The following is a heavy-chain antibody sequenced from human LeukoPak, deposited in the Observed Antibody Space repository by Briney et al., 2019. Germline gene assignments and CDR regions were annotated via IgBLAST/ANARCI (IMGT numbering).Heavy chain of an antibody. CDR2: IIPVFGTP. D-gene: IGHD3-10*01. J-gene: IGHJ5*02. V-gene: IGHV1-69*01. Sequence: ASVKVSCKASGGTFSNYAISWVRQAPGQGLEWMGGIIPVFGTPNYAQKFQGRVTITADESTSTAYMELGSLRSEDTAVYYCARERGDGSGSYYMTANWFDPWGQGTLVTVSS. CDR1: GGTFSNYA. CDR3: ARERGDGSGSYYMTANWFDP.